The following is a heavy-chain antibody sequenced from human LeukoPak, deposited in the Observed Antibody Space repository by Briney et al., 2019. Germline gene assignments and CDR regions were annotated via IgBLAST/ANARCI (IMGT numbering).Heavy chain of an antibody. J-gene: IGHJ6*02. CDR1: GYTFTSYY. V-gene: IGHV1-46*01. Sequence: GASVKVSCKASGYTFTSYYMHWVRQAPGQGLEWMGIINPSGGSTSYAQKFQGRVTMTRDTSTSTVYMELSSLGSEDTAVYYCARDPHYDFWGGYYLNYYYGMDVWGQGTTVTVSS. CDR2: INPSGGST. CDR3: ARDPHYDFWGGYYLNYYYGMDV. D-gene: IGHD3-3*01.